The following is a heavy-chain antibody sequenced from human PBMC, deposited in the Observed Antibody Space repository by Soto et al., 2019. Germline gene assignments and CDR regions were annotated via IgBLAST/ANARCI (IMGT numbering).Heavy chain of an antibody. CDR2: INPNSGGT. CDR3: ASSQRYCICGRCYSGYYGMDV. J-gene: IGHJ6*02. D-gene: IGHD2-15*01. V-gene: IGHV1-2*04. Sequence: ASVKVSCKASGYTFTGYYMHWVRQAPGQGLEWMGWINPNSGGTNYAQKFQGWVTMTRDTSISTAYMELSRLRSDDTAVYYCASSQRYCICGRCYSGYYGMDVWGQATTVAV. CDR1: GYTFTGYY.